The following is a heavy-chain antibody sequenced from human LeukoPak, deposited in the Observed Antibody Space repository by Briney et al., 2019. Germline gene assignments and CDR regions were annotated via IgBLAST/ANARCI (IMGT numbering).Heavy chain of an antibody. CDR3: ATDRGYRISGGSWGFFDY. J-gene: IGHJ4*02. CDR2: FDSENNKM. Sequence: ASVKVSCKISEYSLSDLSIHWVREAPGEGLEWMGGFDSENNKMVYSQKFQGRVTMTEDTSADTAYMELTSLRSEDTAVYFCATDRGYRISGGSWGFFDYWGQGTLVIVSS. D-gene: IGHD6-19*01. V-gene: IGHV1-24*01. CDR1: EYSLSDLS.